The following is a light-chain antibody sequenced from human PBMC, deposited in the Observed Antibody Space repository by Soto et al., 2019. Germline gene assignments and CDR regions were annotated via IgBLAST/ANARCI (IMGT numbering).Light chain of an antibody. Sequence: SVTITCRASQSISTYLNWYQQRPGKAPRLLIYAASSLQSGVPSRFSGSGSGTDFTLTISSLQPEDFATYYCQQSYSTPPLTFGGGTKVDIK. CDR3: QQSYSTPPLT. CDR2: AAS. CDR1: QSISTY. V-gene: IGKV1-39*01. J-gene: IGKJ4*01.